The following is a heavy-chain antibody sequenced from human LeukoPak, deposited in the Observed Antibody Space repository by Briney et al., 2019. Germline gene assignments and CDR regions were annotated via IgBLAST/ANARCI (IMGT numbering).Heavy chain of an antibody. CDR1: GGSFSGYY. J-gene: IGHJ4*02. CDR2: INHSGSN. V-gene: IGHV4-34*01. CDR3: ARMARQRADIVVVPAAINPEGYFDC. Sequence: PSETLSLXRAVYGGSFSGYYWSWIPQPPGKGLEWIGEINHSGSNHYNPSLMSRVTISVYTSKNQFSLKLSSVTAADTAVYYCARMARQRADIVVVPAAINPEGYFDCWGQGTLVTVSS. D-gene: IGHD2-2*02.